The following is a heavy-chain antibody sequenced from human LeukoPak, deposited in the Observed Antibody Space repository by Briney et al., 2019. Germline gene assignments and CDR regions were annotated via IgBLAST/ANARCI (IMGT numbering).Heavy chain of an antibody. Sequence: SETLSLTCTVSGGSINTYYWSWIRQPPGKGLEWIGYIYYTGDTNYNPSLGSRVTISVDTSKNQFSLNLRSVTAADTAVYYCARIDSGAYGYFDYWGQGALVTVSS. D-gene: IGHD3-22*01. CDR1: GGSINTYY. V-gene: IGHV4-59*01. CDR3: ARIDSGAYGYFDY. J-gene: IGHJ4*02. CDR2: IYYTGDT.